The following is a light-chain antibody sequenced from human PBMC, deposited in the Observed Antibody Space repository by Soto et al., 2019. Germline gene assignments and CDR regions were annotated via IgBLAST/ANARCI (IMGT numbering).Light chain of an antibody. CDR2: GAS. J-gene: IGKJ1*01. CDR3: QQYGSSPGT. V-gene: IGKV3-20*01. Sequence: EIVLTQSPGTLSLSPGERATLSCRASQSVSSSYLAWYQQKPGQAPRLLIYGASSRATGIPDRFSGSGSGTDFTLTISRLEPDDFAVYYCQQYGSSPGTFGRGTKVEIK. CDR1: QSVSSSY.